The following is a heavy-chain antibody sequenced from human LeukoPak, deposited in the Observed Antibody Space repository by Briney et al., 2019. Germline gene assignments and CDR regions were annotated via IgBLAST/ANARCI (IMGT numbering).Heavy chain of an antibody. Sequence: GGSLRLSCAASGFSFRGYAMNWVRQAPGKGLEWVSGISGSGGSTYNADSVKGRFTISRDNSKNTLYLQMNSLRAEDTAVYYCASGDDFWSGYYALDYWGQGTLVTVSS. J-gene: IGHJ4*02. CDR2: ISGSGGST. CDR3: ASGDDFWSGYYALDY. CDR1: GFSFRGYA. D-gene: IGHD3-3*01. V-gene: IGHV3-23*01.